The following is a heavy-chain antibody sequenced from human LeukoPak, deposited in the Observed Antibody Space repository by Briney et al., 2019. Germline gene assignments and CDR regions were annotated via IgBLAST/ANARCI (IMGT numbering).Heavy chain of an antibody. CDR3: ARQRAGFTVTTSDY. D-gene: IGHD4-17*01. J-gene: IGHJ4*02. V-gene: IGHV3-48*01. CDR2: ISSSSSTI. Sequence: GGSLRLSRAASGFIFTSYSMNWVRQAPGKGLEWVSYISSSSSTIYYADSVKGRFTISRDNAKNSLYLQMNSLRAEDTAVYYCARQRAGFTVTTSDYWGQGTLVTVSS. CDR1: GFIFTSYS.